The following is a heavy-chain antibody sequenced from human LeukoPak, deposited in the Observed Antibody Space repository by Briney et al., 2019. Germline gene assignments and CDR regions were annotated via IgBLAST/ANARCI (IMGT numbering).Heavy chain of an antibody. J-gene: IGHJ1*01. Sequence: ASVKVSCKASGGTFSSYAISWVRQAPGQGLEWMGGIIPIFGTANYAQKFQGRVTITTDESTSTAYMELSSLRSEDTAVYYCAREHPDSPLFQHWGQGTLVTVSS. CDR2: IIPIFGTA. CDR3: AREHPDSPLFQH. V-gene: IGHV1-69*05. CDR1: GGTFSSYA. D-gene: IGHD3-22*01.